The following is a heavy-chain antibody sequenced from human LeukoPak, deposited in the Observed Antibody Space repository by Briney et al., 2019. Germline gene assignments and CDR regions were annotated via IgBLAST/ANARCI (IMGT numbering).Heavy chain of an antibody. CDR2: INPNSGGT. Sequence: GASVKVSCKASGYTFTGYYMHWVRQAPGQGLEWMGWINPNSGGTNYAQKFQGGVTMTRDTSISTAYMELSRLRSDDTAVYYCARAVLARTKTSPFDYWGQGTLVTVSS. D-gene: IGHD3-10*01. J-gene: IGHJ4*02. CDR3: ARAVLARTKTSPFDY. CDR1: GYTFTGYY. V-gene: IGHV1-2*02.